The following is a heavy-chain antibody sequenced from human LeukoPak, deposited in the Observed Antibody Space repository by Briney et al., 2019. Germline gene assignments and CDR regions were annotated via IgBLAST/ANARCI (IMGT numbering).Heavy chain of an antibody. J-gene: IGHJ4*02. CDR2: IRSKAYGGTT. D-gene: IGHD2-21*02. CDR1: GFTFGDYA. V-gene: IGHV3-49*04. Sequence: GGSLRLSCTASGFTFGDYAMDWVRQAPGKGLEWVGFIRSKAYGGTTEYAASVKGRFTISRDDPKSIAYLQMNSLKTEDTAVYYCSRESAEATAKFDYWGQGTPVTLSS. CDR3: SRESAEATAKFDY.